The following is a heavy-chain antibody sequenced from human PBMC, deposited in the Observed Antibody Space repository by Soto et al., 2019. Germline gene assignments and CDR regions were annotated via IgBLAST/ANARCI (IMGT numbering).Heavy chain of an antibody. CDR3: ARVRSKDYYDSSGYYSPLGY. V-gene: IGHV3-30-3*01. Sequence: QVQLVESGGGVVQPGRSLRLSCAASGFTFSSYAMHWVRQAPGKGLEWVAVISYDGSNKYYADSVKGRFTISRDNSKNTLYLQMNSLRAEDTAVYYCARVRSKDYYDSSGYYSPLGYWGQGTLVTVSS. CDR1: GFTFSSYA. CDR2: ISYDGSNK. J-gene: IGHJ4*02. D-gene: IGHD3-22*01.